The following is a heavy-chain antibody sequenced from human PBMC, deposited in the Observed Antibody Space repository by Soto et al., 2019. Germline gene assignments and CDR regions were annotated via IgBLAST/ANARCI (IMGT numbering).Heavy chain of an antibody. J-gene: IGHJ6*03. V-gene: IGHV3-48*01. CDR1: GFTFSSYS. Sequence: EVQLVESGGGLVQPGGSLRLSCAASGFTFSSYSMNWVRQAPGKGLEWVSYISSSSSTIYYADSVKGRCTISRDNAKHSLYLQMNRLRAEATAVYYCARDPNGVYANYYYSYMDVWGKGTTVTVSS. CDR3: ARDPNGVYANYYYSYMDV. CDR2: ISSSSSTI. D-gene: IGHD2-8*01.